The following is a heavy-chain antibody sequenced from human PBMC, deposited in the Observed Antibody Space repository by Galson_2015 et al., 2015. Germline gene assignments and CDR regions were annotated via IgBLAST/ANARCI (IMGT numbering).Heavy chain of an antibody. CDR3: ALDRGGSYFPNWFGP. Sequence: QSGAEVKKPGESLRISCKGSGYTFTNYWISWVRQMPGKGLEWMGRIDPSDSYTDYSPSFQGHVTISADKSISTVYLQWSSLKASDTAMYYCALDRGGSYFPNWFGPWGQGTLVTVSS. CDR2: IDPSDSYT. D-gene: IGHD3-10*01. J-gene: IGHJ5*02. V-gene: IGHV5-10-1*01. CDR1: GYTFTNYW.